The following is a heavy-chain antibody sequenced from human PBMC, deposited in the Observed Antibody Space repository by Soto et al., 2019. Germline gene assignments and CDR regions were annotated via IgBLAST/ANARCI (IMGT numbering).Heavy chain of an antibody. D-gene: IGHD2-2*01. Sequence: PGGSLRLSCAASGFTFSSYSMNWVLQAPGKGLEWVSSISSSSSYIYYADSVKGRFTISRDNAKNSLYLQMNSLRAEDTAVYYCASPQVPAAPDAFDIWGQGTMVTVSS. V-gene: IGHV3-21*01. CDR1: GFTFSSYS. J-gene: IGHJ3*02. CDR2: ISSSSSYI. CDR3: ASPQVPAAPDAFDI.